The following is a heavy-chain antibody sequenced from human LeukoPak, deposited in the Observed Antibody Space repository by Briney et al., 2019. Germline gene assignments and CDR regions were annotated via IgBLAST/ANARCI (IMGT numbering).Heavy chain of an antibody. V-gene: IGHV3-23*01. J-gene: IGHJ4*02. Sequence: GGSLRLSCAASGFTSTSYSMNWVRQAPGKGLEWVSTISGGGGSTYYADSVKGRFTISRDNSKNTLYLQVNSLRAEDTAVYYCAKGGKWDVTPFDYWGQGTLVTVSS. CDR3: AKGGKWDVTPFDY. D-gene: IGHD1-26*01. CDR1: GFTSTSYS. CDR2: ISGGGGST.